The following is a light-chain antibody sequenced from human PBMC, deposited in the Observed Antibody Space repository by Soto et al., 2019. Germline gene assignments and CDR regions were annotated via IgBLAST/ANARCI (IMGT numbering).Light chain of an antibody. V-gene: IGKV3-20*01. J-gene: IGKJ5*01. Sequence: EIVLTQSPGTLSLSPGERATLSCRASRSVSTSYLAWYQQKPGQAPRLLIYGASSRATGIQDRFSGSGSGTDFTLTISRLEPEDFAVYYCQQYGSSANTFGQGTRLEIK. CDR2: GAS. CDR1: RSVSTSY. CDR3: QQYGSSANT.